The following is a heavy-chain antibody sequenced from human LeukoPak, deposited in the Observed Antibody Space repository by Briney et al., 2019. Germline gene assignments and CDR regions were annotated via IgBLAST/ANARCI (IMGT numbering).Heavy chain of an antibody. CDR3: ARHFGYSSSWFVDY. D-gene: IGHD6-13*01. Sequence: GESLKISCKDSGYSFTSYWIGWVRQMPGKGLEWMGIIYPGDSNTRYSPSFQGQVTISVDKSISTAYLQWSSLKASDTAMYYCARHFGYSSSWFVDYWGQGTLVTVSS. V-gene: IGHV5-51*01. CDR1: GYSFTSYW. CDR2: IYPGDSNT. J-gene: IGHJ4*02.